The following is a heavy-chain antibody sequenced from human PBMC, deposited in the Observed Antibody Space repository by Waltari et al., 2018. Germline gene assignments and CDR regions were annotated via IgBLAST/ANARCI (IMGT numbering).Heavy chain of an antibody. CDR1: GYRFISYG. V-gene: IGHV1-18*01. D-gene: IGHD5-18*01. CDR2: ISTYDGNT. Sequence: QGQLVQSGGEVKRPGASVKISCKASGYRFISYGISWVRQAPGQGLEWMGWISTYDGNTKNVQKYQGRITMTTDTSTQTTYMEIRSLRSDDTAIYFCAREKETALEAGAFDIWCQGTRVTVSS. CDR3: AREKETALEAGAFDI. J-gene: IGHJ3*02.